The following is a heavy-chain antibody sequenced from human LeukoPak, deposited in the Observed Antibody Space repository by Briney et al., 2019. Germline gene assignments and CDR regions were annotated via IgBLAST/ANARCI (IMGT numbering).Heavy chain of an antibody. D-gene: IGHD6-13*01. J-gene: IGHJ6*03. CDR1: RYTFTGYY. CDR3: ARDKVAAAGLQADDYCCYYMDV. V-gene: IGHV1-2*02. CDR2: INHNRGGT. Sequence: ASVKVSCKASRYTFTGYYMHGVRQAPGQGVEWMGWINHNRGGTNYALKFQGRVTMTRDTFIRTAYMELSRLRSDDTAVYYCARDKVAAAGLQADDYCCYYMDVWGKGTTVTVSS.